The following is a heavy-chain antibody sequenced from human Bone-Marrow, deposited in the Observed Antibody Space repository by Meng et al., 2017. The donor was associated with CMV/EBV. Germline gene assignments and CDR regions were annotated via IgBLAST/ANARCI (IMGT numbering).Heavy chain of an antibody. J-gene: IGHJ3*02. V-gene: IGHV4-39*07. Sequence: SETLSLTCTVSGGSISSSSYYWGWIRQPPGKGLEWIGSIYSSGSTYYNPSLKSRVTISVDTSKNQFSLKLSSVTAADTAVYYCARVGVAAAAFDIWGQGTMVTVSS. CDR3: ARVGVAAAAFDI. D-gene: IGHD6-25*01. CDR1: GGSISSSSYY. CDR2: IYSSGST.